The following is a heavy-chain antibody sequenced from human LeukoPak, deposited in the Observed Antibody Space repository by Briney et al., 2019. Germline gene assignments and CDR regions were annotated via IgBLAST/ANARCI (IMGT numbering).Heavy chain of an antibody. D-gene: IGHD3-3*01. V-gene: IGHV1-46*01. Sequence: ASVKVSCKASGYTFTSYYMHWVRQAPGQGLEWMGIINPSGGSTSYAQKFQGRVTMTRDMSTSTVYMELSSLRSEDTAVYYCARVANDFWSGYIWFDPWGQGTLVTVSS. J-gene: IGHJ5*02. CDR1: GYTFTSYY. CDR3: ARVANDFWSGYIWFDP. CDR2: INPSGGST.